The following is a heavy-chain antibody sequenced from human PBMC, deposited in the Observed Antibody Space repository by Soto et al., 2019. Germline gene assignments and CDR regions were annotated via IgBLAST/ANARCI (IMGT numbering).Heavy chain of an antibody. J-gene: IGHJ4*02. D-gene: IGHD3-10*01. V-gene: IGHV4-39*01. CDR3: ARQTYYYGSGSSDYFDY. CDR1: GGSISSSSYY. Sequence: SETLSLTCTVSGGSISSSSYYWGWIRQPPGKGLEWIGSIYYSGSTYYNPSLKSRVTISVDTSKNQFSLKLSSVTAADTAVYYCARQTYYYGSGSSDYFDYWGQGTLVTVS. CDR2: IYYSGST.